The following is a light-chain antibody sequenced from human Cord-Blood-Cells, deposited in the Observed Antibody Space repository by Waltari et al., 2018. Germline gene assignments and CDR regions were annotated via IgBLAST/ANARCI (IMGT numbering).Light chain of an antibody. J-gene: IGKJ4*01. CDR3: RQRSIWPT. CDR1: QSVSSY. V-gene: IGKV3-11*01. Sequence: EIVLTQSPATLSLSPGERATLSCRASQSVSSYLAWYQQQPGQAPRLLIYDASNRATGTPAMFSRTRSEADFTLPIKNLEPEDFAVYYRRQRSIWPTLGGGTKVVLK. CDR2: DAS.